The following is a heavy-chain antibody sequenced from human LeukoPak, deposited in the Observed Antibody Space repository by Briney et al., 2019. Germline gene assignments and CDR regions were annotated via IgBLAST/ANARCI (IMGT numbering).Heavy chain of an antibody. CDR3: ARYTGSYSAFDF. Sequence: PGGSQRLSCAASGFRISSYWMSWVRQAPGRGLEWVANIKQDVSEIYYVDSVKGRFTISRDSAKNSLYLQMNSLRVEDTGVYYCARYTGSYSAFDFWGQGTLVTVSS. J-gene: IGHJ4*02. CDR1: GFRISSYW. CDR2: IKQDVSEI. V-gene: IGHV3-7*01. D-gene: IGHD1-26*01.